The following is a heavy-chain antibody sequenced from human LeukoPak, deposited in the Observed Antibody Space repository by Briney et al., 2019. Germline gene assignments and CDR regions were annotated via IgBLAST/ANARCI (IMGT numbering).Heavy chain of an antibody. D-gene: IGHD1-26*01. CDR2: IIPILGIA. CDR1: GGTFSSYA. Sequence: GASVKVSCKASGGTFSSYAISWVRQAPGQGLEWMGRIIPILGIANYAQKFQGRVTITADKSTSTAYMELSSLRSEDTAVYYCARDRDSGSYFFGNWFDPWGQETLVTVSS. CDR3: ARDRDSGSYFFGNWFDP. J-gene: IGHJ5*02. V-gene: IGHV1-69*04.